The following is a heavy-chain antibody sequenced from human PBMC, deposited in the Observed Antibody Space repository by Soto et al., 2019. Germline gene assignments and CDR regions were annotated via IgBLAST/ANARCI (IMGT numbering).Heavy chain of an antibody. D-gene: IGHD2-2*01. CDR1: GFTFSRYA. Sequence: EVQLLESGGGLVQPGGSLRLSCAASGFTFSRYAMSWVRQAPGKGLEWVSAISGSGGSTYYADSVKGRFTISRDNSKNTLYLQMNSLRAEDTAVYYCAKGKGYCSSTSCYGAFDYWGQGTLVTVSS. V-gene: IGHV3-23*01. J-gene: IGHJ4*02. CDR3: AKGKGYCSSTSCYGAFDY. CDR2: ISGSGGST.